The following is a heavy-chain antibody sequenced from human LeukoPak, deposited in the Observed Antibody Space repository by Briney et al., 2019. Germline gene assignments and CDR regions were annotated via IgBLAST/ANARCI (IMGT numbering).Heavy chain of an antibody. CDR1: GDSISNYY. CDR3: ARVPRSYYYYYYMDV. CDR2: IYTSGSS. Sequence: KTSETLSLTCTVSGDSISNYYWSWIRQPAGKGLEWIGRIYTSGSSNYNPSLKSRVTMSADTSKNQFSLKLSSVTAADTAVYYCARVPRSYYYYYYMDVWGKGTTVTVSS. V-gene: IGHV4-4*07. J-gene: IGHJ6*03.